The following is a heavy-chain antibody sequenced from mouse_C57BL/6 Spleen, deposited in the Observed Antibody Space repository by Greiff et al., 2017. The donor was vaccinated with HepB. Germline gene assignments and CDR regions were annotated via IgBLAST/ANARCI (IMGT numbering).Heavy chain of an antibody. D-gene: IGHD1-1*01. CDR1: GYTFTDYY. V-gene: IGHV1-26*01. CDR3: AGGTTVVDYFDV. J-gene: IGHJ1*03. CDR2: INPNNGGT. Sequence: EVKLQQSGPELVKPGASVKISCKASGYTFTDYYMNWVKQSHGKSLEWIGDINPNNGGTSYNQKFKGKATLTVDKSSSTAYMELRSLTSEDSAVYYCAGGTTVVDYFDVWGTGTTVTVSS.